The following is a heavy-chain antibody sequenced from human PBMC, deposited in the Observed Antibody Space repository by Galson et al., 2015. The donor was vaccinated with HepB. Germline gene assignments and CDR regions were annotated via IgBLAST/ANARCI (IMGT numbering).Heavy chain of an antibody. J-gene: IGHJ4*02. CDR3: ARVIGDTATGVY. CDR1: GGSISSSSYY. V-gene: IGHV4-39*01. Sequence: LSLTCTVSGGSISSSSYYWGWIRQPPGKGLEWIGSIYYSGSTYYNPSLKSRVTISVDTSKNQFSLKLSSVTAADTAVYYCARVIGDTATGVYWGQGTLVTVSS. CDR2: IYYSGST. D-gene: IGHD2-8*01.